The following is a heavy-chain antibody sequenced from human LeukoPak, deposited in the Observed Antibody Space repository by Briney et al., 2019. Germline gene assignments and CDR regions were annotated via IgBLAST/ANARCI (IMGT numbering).Heavy chain of an antibody. V-gene: IGHV4-59*01. CDR1: GDSISSYY. J-gene: IGHJ4*02. D-gene: IGHD2-15*01. CDR3: ARVPVAALYYFDY. CDR2: IYYSGST. Sequence: SETLSLTCTVSGDSISSYYWSWIRQPPGKGLEWIGYIYYSGSTNYNPSLKSRVTISVDTSKNQFSLKLSSVPAADTAVYYCARVPVAALYYFDYWGQGTLVTVSS.